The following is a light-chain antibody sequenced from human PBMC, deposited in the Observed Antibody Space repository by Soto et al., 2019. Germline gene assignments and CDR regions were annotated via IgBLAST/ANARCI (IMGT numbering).Light chain of an antibody. V-gene: IGKV1-9*01. CDR3: QQYNSNSPWT. Sequence: IQLTQSPSSLSASVGDRVSVTCRASQDISSYLAWYQQKPGKAPKLLIYATSTLQSGVPSRFSGSGSGTDFALTISSLQPEDFATYYCQQYNSNSPWTFGQGTKV. CDR2: ATS. CDR1: QDISSY. J-gene: IGKJ1*01.